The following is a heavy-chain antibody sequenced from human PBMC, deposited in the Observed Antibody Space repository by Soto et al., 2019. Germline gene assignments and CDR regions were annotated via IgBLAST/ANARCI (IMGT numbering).Heavy chain of an antibody. V-gene: IGHV4-30-2*06. J-gene: IGHJ4*02. CDR3: ARDSLSGYYFDF. CDR2: TYHSGGT. D-gene: IGHD3-22*01. CDR1: GDSISRGGYS. Sequence: QLQLQESGSGLVKPSQTLSLTCVVSGDSISRGGYSWNWIRQSPGKGLEWIGHTYHSGGTLYNPSLDSRVTISVDKSKNQFSLRLTSVTAADTAVYYCARDSLSGYYFDFWGQGTLVTVSS.